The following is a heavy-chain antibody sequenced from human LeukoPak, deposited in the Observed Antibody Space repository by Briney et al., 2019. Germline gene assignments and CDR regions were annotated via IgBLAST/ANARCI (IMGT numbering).Heavy chain of an antibody. V-gene: IGHV4-59*11. J-gene: IGHJ4*02. D-gene: IGHD3-22*01. Sequence: SETLSLTCTVSGVSISSHYWSWIRQSPEKGLEWIGYIHHGGSTNYNPSLKSRVTISVDTSKNQFSLKLSSVTAADTAVYYCAGGSEYYYDSSGYPRHWGQGTLVTVSS. CDR2: IHHGGST. CDR3: AGGSEYYYDSSGYPRH. CDR1: GVSISSHY.